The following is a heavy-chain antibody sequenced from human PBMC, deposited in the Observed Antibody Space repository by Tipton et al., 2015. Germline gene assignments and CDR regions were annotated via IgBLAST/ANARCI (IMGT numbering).Heavy chain of an antibody. Sequence: TLSLTCSVSGGSVGYGGYYWTWIRQHPGKGLEWIGYIYYSGSTNYNPSLKSRLTISVDTSKNQFSLKLSSVTAADTAVYYCARGVKRDSYGKGGWFDPWGQGTLVTVSS. CDR3: ARGVKRDSYGKGGWFDP. D-gene: IGHD5-18*01. V-gene: IGHV4-61*08. CDR2: IYYSGST. CDR1: GGSVGYGGYY. J-gene: IGHJ5*02.